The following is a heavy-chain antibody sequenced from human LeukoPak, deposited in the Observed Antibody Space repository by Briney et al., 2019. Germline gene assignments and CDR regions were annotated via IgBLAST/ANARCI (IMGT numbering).Heavy chain of an antibody. J-gene: IGHJ4*02. CDR2: IYYNGNT. Sequence: PSETLSLTCTVSGVSVRSSDSYWVWVRQPPGKGLEWVGSIYYNGNTPFNPSLKSQLSISVDTSKNQFSLRMTSVTAADTAVYYCARRGLVVVPLWGQGILVTVSS. D-gene: IGHD2-21*01. CDR3: ARRGLVVVPL. CDR1: GVSVRSSDSY. V-gene: IGHV4-39*01.